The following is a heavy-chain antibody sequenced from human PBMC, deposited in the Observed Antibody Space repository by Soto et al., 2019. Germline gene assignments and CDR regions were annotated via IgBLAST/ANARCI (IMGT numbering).Heavy chain of an antibody. CDR3: ARVGEQLDDAFDI. CDR2: IYHSGST. J-gene: IGHJ3*02. Sequence: QLQLQESGSGLVKPSQTLSLTCAVSGGSISSGGYSWSWIRQPPGKGLEWIGYIYHSGSTYYNPSLKSRVTISVDRSKNQFSRKLSSVTAADTAVYYCARVGEQLDDAFDIWGQGTMVTVSS. V-gene: IGHV4-30-2*01. CDR1: GGSISSGGYS. D-gene: IGHD3-16*01.